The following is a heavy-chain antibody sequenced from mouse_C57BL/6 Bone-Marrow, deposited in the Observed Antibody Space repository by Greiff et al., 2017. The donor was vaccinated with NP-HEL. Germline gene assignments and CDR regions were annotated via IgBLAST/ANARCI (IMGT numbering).Heavy chain of an antibody. CDR2: ISNGGGST. CDR3: ASPSITTVPPRDAMDY. Sequence: EVKLVESGGGLVQPGGSLKLSCAASGFTFSDYYMYWVRQTPEKRLEWVAYISNGGGSTYYPDTVKGRFTISRDNAKNTLYLQMSRLKSEDTAMYYCASPSITTVPPRDAMDYWGQGTSVTVSS. CDR1: GFTFSDYY. D-gene: IGHD1-1*01. V-gene: IGHV5-12*01. J-gene: IGHJ4*01.